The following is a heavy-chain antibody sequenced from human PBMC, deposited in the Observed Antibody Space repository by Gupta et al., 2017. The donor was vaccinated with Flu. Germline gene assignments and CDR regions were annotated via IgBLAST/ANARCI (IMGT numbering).Heavy chain of an antibody. D-gene: IGHD2-15*01. V-gene: IGHV1-69*01. CDR1: GVTFSSYA. J-gene: IGHJ4*02. CDR3: ARKAGGHCSGDTCYSFDY. CDR2: VIPVFGPT. Sequence: VQRVQSGAEEKKPGSSVKVSCKAHGVTFSSYAITWVREGPGKGLEWSGGVIPVFGPTIYAQKFQGRVTITADESTGTAYMELVSLTSDDTAFYYCARKAGGHCSGDTCYSFDYWGQGTLVTVSS.